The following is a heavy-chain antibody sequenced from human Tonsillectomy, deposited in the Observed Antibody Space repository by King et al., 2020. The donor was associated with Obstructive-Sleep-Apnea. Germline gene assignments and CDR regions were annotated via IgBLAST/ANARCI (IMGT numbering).Heavy chain of an antibody. J-gene: IGHJ4*02. CDR1: GFTFSDNY. Sequence: VQLVESGGGLVKPGGSLRLSCAASGFTFSDNYMSWIRQAPGKGLEWVSNISSSGSTIYYADSVKGRFTISRDNAKNSLYLQMNSLRAEDTAVYYCASPSSPNCGGDCALDYWGQGTLVTVSS. CDR3: ASPSSPNCGGDCALDY. D-gene: IGHD2-21*02. CDR2: ISSSGSTI. V-gene: IGHV3-11*01.